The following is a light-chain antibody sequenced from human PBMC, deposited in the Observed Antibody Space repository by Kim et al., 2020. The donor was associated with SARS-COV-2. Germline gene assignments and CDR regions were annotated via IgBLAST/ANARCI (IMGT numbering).Light chain of an antibody. Sequence: QSVLTQPPSVSGAPGQTVTISCTGSSSNIGAGYDVHWYQRLPGTAPKLLIYRNNNRRSGVPDRFSGSESDTSASLAITGLQAEDEADYYCQSYDSSLSGYVVFGGGTKVTVL. CDR3: QSYDSSLSGYVV. CDR1: SSNIGAGYD. V-gene: IGLV1-40*01. CDR2: RNN. J-gene: IGLJ2*01.